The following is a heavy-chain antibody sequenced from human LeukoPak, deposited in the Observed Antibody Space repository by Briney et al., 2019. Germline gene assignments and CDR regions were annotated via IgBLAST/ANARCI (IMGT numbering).Heavy chain of an antibody. CDR3: AGGHSSSWYRFFDY. CDR2: IYTNGSP. CDR1: GVSTSSYY. J-gene: IGHJ4*02. D-gene: IGHD6-13*01. Sequence: SETLSLTCTVSGVSTSSYYWSWLRQPAGKGLEWIGRIYTNGSPNYNPSLKSRVTMSIDTSRNQFSLRLSSVTAADTAVYYCAGGHSSSWYRFFDYWGQGTLVTVSS. V-gene: IGHV4-4*07.